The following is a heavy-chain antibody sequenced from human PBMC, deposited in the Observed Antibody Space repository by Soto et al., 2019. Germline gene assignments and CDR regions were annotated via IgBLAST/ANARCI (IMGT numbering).Heavy chain of an antibody. D-gene: IGHD3-9*01. V-gene: IGHV1-46*01. J-gene: IGHJ6*01. CDR3: ARGFDGGFFLSRRRLHTKLTSGMGV. Sequence: QGLQWMGIINPSGGCTSYAQQFQGRVTMTRDTSTSTVYMELSSLRSEDTAVYYCARGFDGGFFLSRRRLHTKLTSGMGV. CDR2: INPSGGCT.